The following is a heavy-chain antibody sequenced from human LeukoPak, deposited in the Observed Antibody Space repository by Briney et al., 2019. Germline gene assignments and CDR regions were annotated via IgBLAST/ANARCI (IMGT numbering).Heavy chain of an antibody. CDR2: ISAYNGHT. Sequence: ASVKVSCKASGYTFTSYGISWVRQAPGQGLEWMGWISAYNGHTNYGQRLQGRVTMTTDALTSTAYMELRSLRSDDTAVYYCARDKGSVTGTTVVSDHWGQGTLVTVSS. CDR1: GYTFTSYG. J-gene: IGHJ4*02. D-gene: IGHD1-20*01. V-gene: IGHV1-18*01. CDR3: ARDKGSVTGTTVVSDH.